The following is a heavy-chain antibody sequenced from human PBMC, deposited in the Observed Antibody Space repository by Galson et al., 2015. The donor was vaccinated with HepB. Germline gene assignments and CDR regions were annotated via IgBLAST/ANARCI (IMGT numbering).Heavy chain of an antibody. CDR2: IIPIFGTA. CDR3: AREGSSGWGWFDP. D-gene: IGHD6-19*01. CDR1: GGTFSSYA. Sequence: SVKVSCKASGGTFSSYAISWVRQAPGQGLEWMGGIIPIFGTANYAQKFQGRVTITADESTSTAYMELSSLRSEDTAVYYCAREGSSGWGWFDPWGQGTLVTVSS. J-gene: IGHJ5*02. V-gene: IGHV1-69*13.